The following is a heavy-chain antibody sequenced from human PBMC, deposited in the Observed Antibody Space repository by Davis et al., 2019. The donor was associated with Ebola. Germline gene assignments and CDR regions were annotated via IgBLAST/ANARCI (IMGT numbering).Heavy chain of an antibody. CDR3: ARDSSSWYFSGMDV. CDR2: ISSSSSTI. V-gene: IGHV3-48*01. Sequence: GESLKISCAASGFTFSSYSMNWVRQAPGKGLEWVSYISSSSSTIYYADSVKGRFTISRDNSKNTLYLQMNSLRAEDTAVYYCARDSSSWYFSGMDVWGQGTTVTVSS. CDR1: GFTFSSYS. J-gene: IGHJ6*02. D-gene: IGHD6-13*01.